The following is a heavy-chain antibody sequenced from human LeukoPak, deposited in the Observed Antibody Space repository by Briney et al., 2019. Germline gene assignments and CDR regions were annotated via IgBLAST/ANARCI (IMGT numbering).Heavy chain of an antibody. V-gene: IGHV3-30*02. D-gene: IGHD6-19*01. CDR1: EFTFSSYG. CDR2: IQYDGSYK. CDR3: AKDVVGQQWPENY. J-gene: IGHJ4*02. Sequence: PGGSLRLSCAASEFTFSSYGMHWVRQAPGKGLEWVAFIQYDGSYKDYGDSVKGRFTISRDNSKNTLYLQMNSPRAEDTAVYFCAKDVVGQQWPENYWGQGTLVTVSS.